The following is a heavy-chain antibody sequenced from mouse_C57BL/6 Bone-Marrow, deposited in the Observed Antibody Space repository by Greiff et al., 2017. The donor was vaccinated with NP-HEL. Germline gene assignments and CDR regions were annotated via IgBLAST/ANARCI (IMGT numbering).Heavy chain of an antibody. CDR2: IDPSDSET. D-gene: IGHD2-4*01. CDR3: AMITTGDAMDY. V-gene: IGHV1-52*01. J-gene: IGHJ4*01. CDR1: GYTFTSYW. Sequence: VQLQQSGAELVRPGSSVKLSCKASGYTFTSYWMHWVKQRPIQGLEWIGNIDPSDSETHYNQKFKDKATLTVDKSSSTAYMQLSSLTSEDSAVYYCAMITTGDAMDYWGQGTSVTVSS.